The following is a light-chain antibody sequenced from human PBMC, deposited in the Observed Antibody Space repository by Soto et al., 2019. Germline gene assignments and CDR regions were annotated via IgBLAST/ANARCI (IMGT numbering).Light chain of an antibody. Sequence: DIQMTQSPSSLSASVGDRVTITCQASQDISNYLNWYQQKPGQAPKLLIYDASNLETGVPSRFSGSGSGTDFTFTISSLQPEDIATYYCQQYDNLPPLFTFGPGTKVYIK. CDR3: QQYDNLPPLFT. CDR2: DAS. J-gene: IGKJ3*01. V-gene: IGKV1-33*01. CDR1: QDISNY.